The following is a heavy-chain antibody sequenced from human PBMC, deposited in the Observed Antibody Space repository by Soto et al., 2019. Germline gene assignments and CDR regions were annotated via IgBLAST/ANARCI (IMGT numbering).Heavy chain of an antibody. D-gene: IGHD1-26*01. CDR3: TAGKWVSDY. CDR1: GFTFSNAW. J-gene: IGHJ4*02. Sequence: EVQLVESGGGLVKPGGSLRLSCAASGFTFSNAWMNWVRQAPGKGLEWVGRIKSKIDGGTTDNAAPVKGRFTISRDDSKTTLALHMDSLKTEDTAVYYCTAGKWVSDYWGQGTLVIVSS. V-gene: IGHV3-15*07. CDR2: IKSKIDGGTT.